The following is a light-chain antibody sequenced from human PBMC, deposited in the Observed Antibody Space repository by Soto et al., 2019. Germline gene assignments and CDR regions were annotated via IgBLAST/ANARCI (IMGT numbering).Light chain of an antibody. CDR1: SSDVGGYNY. CDR2: EVS. Sequence: SVLTQPASVSGSPGQSITISCTGTSSDVGGYNYVSWYEQYPGKAPKLLISEVSNRPSGVSNRFSGSKSGNTASLTISGLQAEDEANYFCISYTDFSGPYVFGTGTKVTVL. CDR3: ISYTDFSGPYV. V-gene: IGLV2-14*01. J-gene: IGLJ1*01.